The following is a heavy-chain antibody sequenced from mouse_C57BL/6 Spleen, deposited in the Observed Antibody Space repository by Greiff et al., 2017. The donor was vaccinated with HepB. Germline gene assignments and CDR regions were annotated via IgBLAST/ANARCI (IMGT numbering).Heavy chain of an antibody. CDR3: ARIKRIVATNFDY. V-gene: IGHV1S81*02. CDR1: GYTFTSYW. Sequence: VQLQQSGAELVKAGASVKMSCKASGYTFTSYWMHWVKQRLGQGLEWFAETNPTNGRPYYNEKFKSKATLTVDKSSSTAYMLLSGPTFEDSAVYYSARIKRIVATNFDYWGQGTTLTVSS. D-gene: IGHD1-1*01. CDR2: TNPTNGRP. J-gene: IGHJ2*01.